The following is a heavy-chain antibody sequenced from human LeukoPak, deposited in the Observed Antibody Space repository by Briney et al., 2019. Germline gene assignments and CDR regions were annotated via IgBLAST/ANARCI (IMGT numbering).Heavy chain of an antibody. CDR1: GFTFSSYS. CDR3: ARDRDRLTGDYYGMDV. Sequence: GGSLRLSCAASGFTFSSYSMNWVRQAPGKGLEWVSSISSSSSYIYYADSVKGRFTISRDNAKNSLYLQMNSLRAEDTAVYYCARDRDRLTGDYYGMDVWGQGTTVTVSS. D-gene: IGHD1-20*01. V-gene: IGHV3-21*04. CDR2: ISSSSSYI. J-gene: IGHJ6*02.